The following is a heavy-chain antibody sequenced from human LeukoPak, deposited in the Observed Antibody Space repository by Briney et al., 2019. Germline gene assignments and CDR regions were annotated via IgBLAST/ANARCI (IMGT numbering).Heavy chain of an antibody. Sequence: PGGSLRLSCAASGFTFSSYAMSWVRQAPGKGLEWVSVIYRGGSTYYADSVKGRFTISRDNSKNTLYLQMNSLRAEDTAVYYCARSNDILTGAFDYWGQGTLVTVSS. V-gene: IGHV3-66*02. CDR1: GFTFSSYA. J-gene: IGHJ4*02. D-gene: IGHD3-9*01. CDR3: ARSNDILTGAFDY. CDR2: IYRGGST.